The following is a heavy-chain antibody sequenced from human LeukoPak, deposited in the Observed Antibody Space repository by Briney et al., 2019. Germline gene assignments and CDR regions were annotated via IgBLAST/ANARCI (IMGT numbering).Heavy chain of an antibody. J-gene: IGHJ4*02. V-gene: IGHV3-30*02. Sequence: GGSLRLSCAASGFTFSSYGMHWVRQAPGKGLEWVAFIRYDGSNKYYADSVKGRFTIPRDNSKNTLYLQMNSLRAEDTAVYYCAKDLGIVVVVAARGGFDYWGQGTLVTVSS. D-gene: IGHD2-15*01. CDR1: GFTFSSYG. CDR3: AKDLGIVVVVAARGGFDY. CDR2: IRYDGSNK.